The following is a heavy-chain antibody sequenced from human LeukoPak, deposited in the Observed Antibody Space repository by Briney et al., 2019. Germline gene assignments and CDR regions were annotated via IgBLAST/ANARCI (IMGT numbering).Heavy chain of an antibody. CDR3: ARTSWLTGTPFDY. J-gene: IGHJ4*02. CDR2: MNPNSGNT. CDR1: GYTFTSYD. Sequence: ASVKVSCKASGYTFTSYDINWVRQATGQGLEWMGWMNPNSGNTGYAQKFQGRVTITRNTSISTAYMELSSLRSEDTAVYYCARTSWLTGTPFDYWGQGTLVTVSS. D-gene: IGHD1-7*01. V-gene: IGHV1-8*03.